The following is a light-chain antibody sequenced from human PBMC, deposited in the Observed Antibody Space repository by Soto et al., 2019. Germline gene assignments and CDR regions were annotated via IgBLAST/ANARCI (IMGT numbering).Light chain of an antibody. CDR3: HHYGFSPT. J-gene: IGKJ4*01. V-gene: IGKV3-20*01. Sequence: EIVLTQSPGTLSLSPGERATLSCRTSQSVSNTYLAWFQHKRGQAPRILLYAASSRATGIPDRFSGSGSGTDFTLTINRLEPEDFAVYYCHHYGFSPTSGGGTKVEIK. CDR2: AAS. CDR1: QSVSNTY.